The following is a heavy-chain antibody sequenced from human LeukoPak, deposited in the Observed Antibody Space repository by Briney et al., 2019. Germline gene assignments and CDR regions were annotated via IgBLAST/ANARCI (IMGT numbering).Heavy chain of an antibody. V-gene: IGHV1-2*02. CDR2: INPNSGGT. CDR1: GYTFTDYY. J-gene: IGHJ4*02. CDR3: ARDRGGQLRYFDWLWDY. D-gene: IGHD3-9*01. Sequence: GASVKVSCKASGYTFTDYYMHWVRQAPGQGLEWMGWINPNSGGTNYAQKFQGRVTMTRETSLSTAYMELSRLRSDDTAVYYCARDRGGQLRYFDWLWDYWGQGTLVTVSS.